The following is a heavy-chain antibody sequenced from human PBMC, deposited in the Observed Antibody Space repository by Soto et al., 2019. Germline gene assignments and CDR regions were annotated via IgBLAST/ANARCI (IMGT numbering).Heavy chain of an antibody. CDR2: IYYSGSA. Sequence: PSETLSLTCTVSAGSISSYHWSWIRQPPGKGLERIGYIYYSGSANYNPSLKSRVTISVDTSKNQFSLKLSSVTAADTAVYYCLGYNSGYGFGCWGEGGLV. D-gene: IGHD5-18*01. CDR1: AGSISSYH. CDR3: LGYNSGYGFGC. V-gene: IGHV4-59*08. J-gene: IGHJ4*02.